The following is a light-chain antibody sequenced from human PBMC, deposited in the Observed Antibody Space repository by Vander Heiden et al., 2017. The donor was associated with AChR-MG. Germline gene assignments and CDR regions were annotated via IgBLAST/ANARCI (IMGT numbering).Light chain of an antibody. J-gene: IGLJ2*01. CDR3: QSADSSGTVV. V-gene: IGLV3-25*03. CDR2: KDN. CDR1: ALPKQY. Sequence: SYELTQPPPVSVSPGQTARITCSGDALPKQYAYWYQQKPGQAPMLVIYKDNERPSGIPERFSGSTSGTTVTLTISGVQAEDEADYYCQSADSSGTVVFGGGTKLTGL.